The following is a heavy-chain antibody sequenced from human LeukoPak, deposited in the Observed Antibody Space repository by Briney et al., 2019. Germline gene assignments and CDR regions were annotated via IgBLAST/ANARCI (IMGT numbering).Heavy chain of an antibody. D-gene: IGHD3-3*01. CDR2: IYHSGST. CDR1: GYSISSGYY. J-gene: IGHJ4*02. CDR3: ARGSGYYPDY. V-gene: IGHV4-38-2*01. Sequence: PSETLSLTCAVSGYSISSGYYWGWIRQPPGKGLEWIGSIYHSGSTYYNPSLKSRVTTSVDTSKNQFSLKLSSVTAADTAVYYCARGSGYYPDYWGQGTLVTVSS.